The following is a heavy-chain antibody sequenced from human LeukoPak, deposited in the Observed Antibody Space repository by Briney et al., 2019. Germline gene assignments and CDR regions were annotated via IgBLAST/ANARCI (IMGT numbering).Heavy chain of an antibody. V-gene: IGHV3-74*01. D-gene: IGHD2-21*02. J-gene: IGHJ6*02. Sequence: GGSLRLSCAASGFTFSSYWMHWVRQAPGKGLVWVSRINSDGSSTSYADSVKGRFTISRDNAKNTLYLQMNSLRAEDTAVYYCARERVVVTAIEDCYYGMDVWGQGTTVTVSS. CDR2: INSDGSST. CDR1: GFTFSSYW. CDR3: ARERVVVTAIEDCYYGMDV.